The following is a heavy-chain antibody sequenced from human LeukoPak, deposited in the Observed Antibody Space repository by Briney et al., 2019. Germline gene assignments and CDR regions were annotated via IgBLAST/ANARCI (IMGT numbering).Heavy chain of an antibody. CDR2: ISYDGSNK. Sequence: GGSLRLSCAASGFTFSSYAMHWVRQAPGKGLEWVAVISYDGSNKYYADSVKGRFTISRDNSKNTLYLQMNSLRAEDTAVYYCARDTSRLAVAGTENAFDIWGQGTMVTVSS. CDR3: ARDTSRLAVAGTENAFDI. CDR1: GFTFSSYA. D-gene: IGHD6-19*01. J-gene: IGHJ3*02. V-gene: IGHV3-30-3*01.